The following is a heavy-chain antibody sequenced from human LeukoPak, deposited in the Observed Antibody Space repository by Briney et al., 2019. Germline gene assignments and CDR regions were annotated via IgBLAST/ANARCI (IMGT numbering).Heavy chain of an antibody. CDR3: AALPFSSNWFDP. J-gene: IGHJ5*02. CDR1: GGSISSYY. V-gene: IGHV4-59*01. Sequence: SETLSLTCTVSGGSISSYYWCSIRQPPGKGLEWIGYIYYSGSTNYNPSLKSRVTISVDTSKNQFSLKLSSVTAADTAVYYCAALPFSSNWFDPWGQGTLVTVSS. D-gene: IGHD2-15*01. CDR2: IYYSGST.